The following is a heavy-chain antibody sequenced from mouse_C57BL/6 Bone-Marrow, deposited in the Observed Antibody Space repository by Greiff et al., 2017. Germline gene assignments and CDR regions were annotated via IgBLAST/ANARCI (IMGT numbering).Heavy chain of an antibody. CDR2: IHPNSGST. CDR3: ARSNPWFAY. Sequence: QVQLQQSGAELVKPGASVKLSCKASGYTFTSYWMHWVKQRPGQGLEWIGMIHPNSGSTNYNEKFKNKATLTVDKSSSTAYMQLSSLTSEDSAVYYCARSNPWFAYWGQGTLVTVSA. CDR1: GYTFTSYW. J-gene: IGHJ3*01. V-gene: IGHV1-64*01.